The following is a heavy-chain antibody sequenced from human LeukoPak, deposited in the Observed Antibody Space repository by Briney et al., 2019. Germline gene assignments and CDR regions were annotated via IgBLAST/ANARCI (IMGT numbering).Heavy chain of an antibody. Sequence: SETLSLTCTVSGGSISSGGYYWSWIRQHPGKGLEWIGYIYYSGSTYSNPSLKSRVTISVDTSKNQFSLKLSSVTAADTAVCYCARMDRSIFGVVIIDYWGQGTLVTVSS. CDR3: ARMDRSIFGVVIIDY. CDR2: IYYSGST. V-gene: IGHV4-31*03. J-gene: IGHJ4*02. CDR1: GGSISSGGYY. D-gene: IGHD3-3*01.